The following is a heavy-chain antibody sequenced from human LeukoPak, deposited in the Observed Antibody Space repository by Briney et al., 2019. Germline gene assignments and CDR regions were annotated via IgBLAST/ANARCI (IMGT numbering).Heavy chain of an antibody. V-gene: IGHV3-23*01. CDR2: TSGSGSDT. J-gene: IGHJ4*02. CDR3: AKDLGGEGGSGFPGY. CDR1: GFTFASYA. Sequence: GGSLRLSCAASGFTFASYAMSWVPQVPGVGREWVTATSGSGSDTYYADSVKGRFTISRDNSKSTLYLQMNSLRAEDTAIYYCAKDLGGEGGSGFPGYWGRGTLVTASS. D-gene: IGHD3-10*01.